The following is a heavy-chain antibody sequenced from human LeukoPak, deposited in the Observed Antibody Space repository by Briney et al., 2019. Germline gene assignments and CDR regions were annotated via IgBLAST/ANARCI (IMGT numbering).Heavy chain of an antibody. V-gene: IGHV3-23*01. D-gene: IGHD2-21*01. CDR2: ISNSGGTT. Sequence: QPGGSLRLSCAVSGFTFSRYAMSWVRQAPGKGLEWVSGISNSGGTTYYADSVKGRFTISRDNSKNTLYLQMNSLRVEDTAVYYCANRPGDPYHFDYWGQGTLVTVSS. J-gene: IGHJ4*02. CDR1: GFTFSRYA. CDR3: ANRPGDPYHFDY.